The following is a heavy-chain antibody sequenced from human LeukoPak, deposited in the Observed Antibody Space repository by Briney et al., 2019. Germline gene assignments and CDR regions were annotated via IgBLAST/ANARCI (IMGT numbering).Heavy chain of an antibody. V-gene: IGHV1-2*02. Sequence: GASVKVSCKAAGYTCTGYYMHLVRQAPGQGLEWMGWINPNSGGTNYAQKFQGRVTMTRDTSISTAYMELRRLRSDDTAVYYCAQGYCSSTSCYTLDYWGQGTLVAVSS. CDR2: INPNSGGT. CDR3: AQGYCSSTSCYTLDY. D-gene: IGHD2-2*02. CDR1: GYTCTGYY. J-gene: IGHJ4*02.